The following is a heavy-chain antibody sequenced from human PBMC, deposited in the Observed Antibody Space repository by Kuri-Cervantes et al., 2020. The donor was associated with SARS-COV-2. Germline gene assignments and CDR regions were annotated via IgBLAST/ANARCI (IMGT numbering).Heavy chain of an antibody. V-gene: IGHV4-34*01. CDR1: GGSFSGFY. CDR3: ARDLTGGDDAFDI. CDR2: INHSGSA. D-gene: IGHD7-27*01. J-gene: IGHJ3*02. Sequence: SETLSLTCAVYGGSFSGFYWSWIRQAPGKGLEWIGEINHSGSANYSPSLKSRVTISVDTSKNQFSLKLSSVTAADTAVYYCARDLTGGDDAFDIWGQGTMVTVSS.